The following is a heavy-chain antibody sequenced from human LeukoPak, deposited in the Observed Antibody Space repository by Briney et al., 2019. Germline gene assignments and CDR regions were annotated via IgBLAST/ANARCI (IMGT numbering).Heavy chain of an antibody. CDR1: GGSMRSYY. CDR2: IYYSGTT. V-gene: IGHV4-59*01. D-gene: IGHD3-3*01. CDR3: ARGRTYDFWSGYLFDY. Sequence: SETLSLTCTVSGGSMRSYYWSWIRQPPGKGLGWIGYIYYSGTTNYNPSFKSRLTISLDTSRNQFSLRLSSVAAADTAVYCCARGRTYDFWSGYLFDYWGQGTLVTVSS. J-gene: IGHJ4*02.